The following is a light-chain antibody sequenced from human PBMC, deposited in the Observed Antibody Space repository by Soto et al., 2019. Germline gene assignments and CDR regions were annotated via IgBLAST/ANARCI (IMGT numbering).Light chain of an antibody. CDR3: QQYNSYSPWT. CDR2: DAS. CDR1: QRISSW. J-gene: IGKJ1*01. V-gene: IGKV1-5*01. Sequence: DIQMTQSPSTLSAPVGDRVTITCRASQRISSWLAWYQQKPGKAPKLLIYDASSLESGVPSRFSGSGSGTEFTLTISSLQPDDFATYYCQQYNSYSPWTFGQGTKVEIK.